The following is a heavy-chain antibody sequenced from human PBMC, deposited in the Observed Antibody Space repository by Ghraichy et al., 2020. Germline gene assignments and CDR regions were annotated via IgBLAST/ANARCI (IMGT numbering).Heavy chain of an antibody. CDR1: GGSFSGYY. D-gene: IGHD2-15*01. V-gene: IGHV4-34*01. CDR3: ARAPYYCSGGSCYSRYFQH. J-gene: IGHJ1*01. Sequence: SQTLSLTCAVYGGSFSGYYWSWIRQPPGKGLEWIGEINHSGSTNYNPSLKSRVTISVDTSKNQFSLKLSSVTAADTAVYYCARAPYYCSGGSCYSRYFQHWGQGTLVTVSS. CDR2: INHSGST.